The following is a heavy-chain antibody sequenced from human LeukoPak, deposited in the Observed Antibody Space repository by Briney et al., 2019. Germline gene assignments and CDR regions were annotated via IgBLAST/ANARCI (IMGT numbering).Heavy chain of an antibody. J-gene: IGHJ3*02. D-gene: IGHD4-11*01. V-gene: IGHV3-9*01. CDR2: ISWNSGII. Sequence: PGGSLRLSCAASGFTFDDYAMYWVRHAPGTGLEWVSGISWNSGIIGYADSVKGRFTISRDNAKNSLFLQMNSLRAEDTGVYYCARGYSNYGYAFNMWGQGTMVAVSS. CDR1: GFTFDDYA. CDR3: ARGYSNYGYAFNM.